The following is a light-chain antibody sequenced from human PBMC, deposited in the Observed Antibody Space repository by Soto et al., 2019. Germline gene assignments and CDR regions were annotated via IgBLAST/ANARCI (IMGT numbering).Light chain of an antibody. CDR2: GAS. CDR1: PGIGST. V-gene: IGKV3-15*01. J-gene: IGKJ4*01. Sequence: EIVLTQSPATLSVSPGEGATLSCRASPGIGSTLAWYQQKPGQTPRLLIYGASTRATGVPARFSGSASGTEFTLTIPSLQYEDFSLYYCQRYANWLLTFGGGTKVESK. CDR3: QRYANWLLT.